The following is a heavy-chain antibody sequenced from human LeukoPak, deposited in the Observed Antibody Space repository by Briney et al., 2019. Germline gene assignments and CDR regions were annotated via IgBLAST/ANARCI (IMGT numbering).Heavy chain of an antibody. CDR3: AGPNFYHMDV. J-gene: IGHJ6*03. Sequence: PSETLCLTCNVSGGSISSGSYYWGWIRQPPGKGLEWIGSIYYSGSTYYNPSLKSRVTISVDTSKNHFSLEVSSVTASDTAVYYCAGPNFYHMDVWGEGATVTVSS. V-gene: IGHV4-39*02. CDR1: GGSISSGSYY. CDR2: IYYSGST.